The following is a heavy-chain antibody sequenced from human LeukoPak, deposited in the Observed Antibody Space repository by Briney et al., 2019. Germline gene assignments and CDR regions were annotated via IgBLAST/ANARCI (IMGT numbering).Heavy chain of an antibody. CDR1: GGSISSHY. V-gene: IGHV4-4*07. CDR2: VYPTGST. Sequence: SETLSLTCTVSGGSISSHYWSWIRQPAGKGLEYIGRVYPTGSTNDNPSLKGRVAMSVDTSKNQFSLRLNSVTAADTAVYYCAREYCTTTICYPSGGHYDSWGQGTLVTVSS. D-gene: IGHD2-2*01. J-gene: IGHJ4*02. CDR3: AREYCTTTICYPSGGHYDS.